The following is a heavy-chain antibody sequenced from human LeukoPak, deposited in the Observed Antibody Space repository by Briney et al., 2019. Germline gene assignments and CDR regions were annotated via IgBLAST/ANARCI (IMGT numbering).Heavy chain of an antibody. CDR2: ISFDGSDK. CDR3: ATMTTVALEYFQH. D-gene: IGHD4-11*01. J-gene: IGHJ1*01. V-gene: IGHV3-30*03. Sequence: GGSLRLSCAASGFTFSSYGIHWVRQAPGKGLEWVAVISFDGSDKYYAGSVRGRFTISRDNSRNTLFLQMNSLRPEDTAMYYCATMTTVALEYFQHWGQGTLVTV. CDR1: GFTFSSYG.